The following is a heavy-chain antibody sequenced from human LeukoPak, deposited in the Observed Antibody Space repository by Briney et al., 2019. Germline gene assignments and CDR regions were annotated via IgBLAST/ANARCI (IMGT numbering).Heavy chain of an antibody. CDR1: GFTSSSYA. V-gene: IGHV3-23*01. Sequence: GGSLRLSCVASGFTSSSYAMSWVRQAPGKGLEWVSGISGSGGSTYYADSVKGRFTISRDTSKNTLYLQMHSLRAEDTAVYYCANSGNYYDSSGHDYWGQGTLVTVSS. CDR2: ISGSGGST. CDR3: ANSGNYYDSSGHDY. D-gene: IGHD3-22*01. J-gene: IGHJ4*02.